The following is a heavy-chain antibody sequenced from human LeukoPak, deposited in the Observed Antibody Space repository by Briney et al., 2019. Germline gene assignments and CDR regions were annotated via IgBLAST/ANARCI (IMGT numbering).Heavy chain of an antibody. Sequence: GGSLRLSCAASGFTFSTYDFSTYDMYWVRQAPGKGLEWVACIWYDGSNAYYADSVKGRFTISRDNAKNSLYLQMNSLRAEDTAVYYCARLFGYSGYDLRSFDYWGQGTLVTVSS. CDR3: ARLFGYSGYDLRSFDY. CDR1: GFTFSTYD. V-gene: IGHV3-33*01. D-gene: IGHD5-12*01. CDR2: IWYDGSNA. J-gene: IGHJ4*02.